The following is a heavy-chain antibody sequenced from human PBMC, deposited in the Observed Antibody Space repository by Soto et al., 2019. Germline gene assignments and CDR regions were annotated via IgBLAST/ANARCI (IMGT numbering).Heavy chain of an antibody. CDR3: ATDSNYDVSNSF. CDR1: GGTLNNYA. J-gene: IGHJ4*02. V-gene: IGHV1-69*13. D-gene: IGHD3-3*01. CDR2: ILPVSAPP. Sequence: SVNVSCKASGGTLNNYAINWVRQAPGQGLEWMGGILPVSAPPDYAQKFQGRVSITADHSTSTVYMELSRLKSDDTAVYFCATDSNYDVSNSFWGQGTLVTVSS.